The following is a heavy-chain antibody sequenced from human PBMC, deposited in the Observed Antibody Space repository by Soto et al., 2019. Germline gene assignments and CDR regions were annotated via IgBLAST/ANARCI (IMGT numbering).Heavy chain of an antibody. D-gene: IGHD3-3*01. Sequence: ASVKVSCKASGYTFTSYGMSWVRQAPGQGLEWMGWISAYNGNTNYAQKLQGRVTMTTDTSTSTAYMELRSLRSDDTAVYYCAGGRFGVVPRPDAFDIWGQGTMVTVSS. J-gene: IGHJ3*02. V-gene: IGHV1-18*01. CDR1: GYTFTSYG. CDR2: ISAYNGNT. CDR3: AGGRFGVVPRPDAFDI.